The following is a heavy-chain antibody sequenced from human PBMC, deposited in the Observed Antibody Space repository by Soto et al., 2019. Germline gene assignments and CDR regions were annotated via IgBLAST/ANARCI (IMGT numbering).Heavy chain of an antibody. CDR2: ISAYNGNT. CDR3: ARAGPAPYYYYVMDV. CDR1: GYSFTTYG. V-gene: IGHV1-18*01. J-gene: IGHJ6*02. Sequence: QVQLVQSGGEVKKPGASVKVSCKTSGYSFTTYGISWVRQAPGQGLEWMGWISAYNGNTNYAQKLQDRDTMTTDTSTSTAYMELRSLRSDDTAVYYCARAGPAPYYYYVMDVWGQGSKVTVSS.